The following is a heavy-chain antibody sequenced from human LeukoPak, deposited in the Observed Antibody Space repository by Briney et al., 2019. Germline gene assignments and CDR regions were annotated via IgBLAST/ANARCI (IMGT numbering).Heavy chain of an antibody. CDR3: AKDPEPYYYGSGSYLVY. Sequence: PGGSLRLSCAASGFTFSSYGMHWVRQAPGKGLEWVAVISYDGSNKYYADSVKGLFTISRDNSKNTLYLQMNSLRAEDTAVYYCAKDPEPYYYGSGSYLVYWGQGTLVTVSS. V-gene: IGHV3-30*18. CDR2: ISYDGSNK. J-gene: IGHJ4*02. CDR1: GFTFSSYG. D-gene: IGHD3-10*01.